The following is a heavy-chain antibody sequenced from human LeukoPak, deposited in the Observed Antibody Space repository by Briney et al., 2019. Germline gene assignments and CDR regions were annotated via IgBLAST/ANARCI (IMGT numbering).Heavy chain of an antibody. CDR2: ISHSGTT. CDR3: ARAFTTYYYDSFEY. CDR1: GGSISSSSYY. J-gene: IGHJ4*02. D-gene: IGHD3-22*01. V-gene: IGHV4-39*07. Sequence: SETLSLTCTVSGGSISSSSYYWGWIRQPPGKGLEWIGSISHSGTTYDNPSLRSRVTISADTSKNQFSLRLSSVTAADTAVYYCARAFTTYYYDSFEYWGQGTLVTVSS.